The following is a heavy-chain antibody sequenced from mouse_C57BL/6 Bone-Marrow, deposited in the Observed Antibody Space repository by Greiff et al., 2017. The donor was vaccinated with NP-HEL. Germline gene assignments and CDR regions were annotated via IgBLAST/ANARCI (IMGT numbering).Heavy chain of an antibody. Sequence: VQLQQSGAELVRPGSSVKLSCKASGYTFTSYWMHWVKQRPIQGLEWIGNIDPSDSETHYNQKFKDKATLTVDKSSSTAYMQLSSLTSEDSAVYYCARGWLLRVAYWGQGTLVTVSA. D-gene: IGHD2-3*01. CDR1: GYTFTSYW. J-gene: IGHJ3*01. CDR2: IDPSDSET. CDR3: ARGWLLRVAY. V-gene: IGHV1-52*01.